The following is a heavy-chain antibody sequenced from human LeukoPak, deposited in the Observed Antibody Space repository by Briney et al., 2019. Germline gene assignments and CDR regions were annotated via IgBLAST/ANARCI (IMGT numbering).Heavy chain of an antibody. Sequence: HPGGSLRLSCAASGFTFSSYAMSWVRQAPGKGLEWVSGISGSGDNTYYADSVKGRFTISRDNSKNTLYVQVNSLGTEDTAAYYCAKGSYYDSSGSFYFDYWGQGTLVTASS. CDR3: AKGSYYDSSGSFYFDY. CDR1: GFTFSSYA. V-gene: IGHV3-23*01. J-gene: IGHJ4*02. D-gene: IGHD3-22*01. CDR2: ISGSGDNT.